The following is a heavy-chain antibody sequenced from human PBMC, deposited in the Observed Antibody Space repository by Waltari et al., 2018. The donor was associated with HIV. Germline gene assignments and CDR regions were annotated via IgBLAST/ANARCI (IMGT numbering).Heavy chain of an antibody. CDR2: ISSSSSTM. Sequence: EVQLVESGGGLVQPGGPLRLSCVASGFTFSSYSMNWVRQAPTKGLEWVSYISSSSSTMYYADSVKGRFTIARDNAKNSLYLQMNSLRDDDTAVYYCVRDWAGGDYWGQGTLVTVSS. V-gene: IGHV3-48*02. J-gene: IGHJ4*02. CDR1: GFTFSSYS. D-gene: IGHD2-15*01. CDR3: VRDWAGGDY.